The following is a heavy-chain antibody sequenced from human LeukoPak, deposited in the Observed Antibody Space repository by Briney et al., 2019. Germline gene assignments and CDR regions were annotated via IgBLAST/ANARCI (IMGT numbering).Heavy chain of an antibody. CDR2: IYWNDDK. J-gene: IGHJ5*02. D-gene: IGHD2-2*01. CDR1: GFPLSTSGVG. CDR3: XXXXXXCSSTSCTNWFDP. V-gene: IGHV2-5*01. Sequence: SGPTLVKPTQTLTLTCTFSGFPLSTSGVGVGWIRQPPGKALEWLALIYWNDDKRYSPSLKSRLTITKDTSKNQVVLTMTNMDPXXXXXXXXXXXXXXCSSTSCTNWFDPWGQGTLVTVSS.